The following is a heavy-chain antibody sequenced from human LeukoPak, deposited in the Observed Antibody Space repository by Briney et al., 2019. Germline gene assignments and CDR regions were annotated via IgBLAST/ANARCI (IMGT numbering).Heavy chain of an antibody. V-gene: IGHV3-21*01. J-gene: IGHJ4*02. CDR3: VRELSGILGFDY. CDR2: ISSSSSYI. D-gene: IGHD6-13*01. CDR1: GFTFSSYS. Sequence: GGSLRLSCAASGFTFSSYSMNWVRQAPGKGLEWVSSISSSSSYIYYADSVKGRLTISRDNAKNSLYLQMNSLRAEDTAVYYCVRELSGILGFDYWGRGTLVTVSS.